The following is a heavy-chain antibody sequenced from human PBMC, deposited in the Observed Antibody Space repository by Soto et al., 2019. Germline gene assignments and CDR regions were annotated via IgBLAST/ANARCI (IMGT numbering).Heavy chain of an antibody. CDR2: ISAYNGNT. V-gene: IGHV1-18*01. Sequence: GASVQVSCKASGYTFTSYGISWVRQAPGQGLEWMGWISAYNGNTNYAQKLQGRVTMTTDTSTSTAYMELRSLRSDDTAVYYCARGYDILTGHGAFDIWGQGTMVTVSS. D-gene: IGHD3-9*01. CDR3: ARGYDILTGHGAFDI. CDR1: GYTFTSYG. J-gene: IGHJ3*02.